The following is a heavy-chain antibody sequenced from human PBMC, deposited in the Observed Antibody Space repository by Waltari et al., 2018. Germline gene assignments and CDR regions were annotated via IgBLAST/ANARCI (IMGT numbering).Heavy chain of an antibody. J-gene: IGHJ4*02. Sequence: EVHLVESGGGLVKPGGCLRLSCAASGFTFSNAWMNWVRPAPGKGLEWVGRIKSRGDGETTDYAASVKGRFTISRDDSQNTVSIQMNSLRTEDSAVYFYAAGTGKTDLDYWGQGSLVTVSS. CDR2: IKSRGDGETT. CDR1: GFTFSNAW. CDR3: AAGTGKTDLDY. V-gene: IGHV3-15*01.